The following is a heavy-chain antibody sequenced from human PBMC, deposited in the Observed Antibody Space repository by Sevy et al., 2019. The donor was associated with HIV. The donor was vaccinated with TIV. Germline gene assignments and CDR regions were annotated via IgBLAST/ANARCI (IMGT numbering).Heavy chain of an antibody. Sequence: SETLSLTCAVSGGSISSYYWSWIRQPPGKGLEWIGYMYYSGSTNYNPSLKSRVTISVDTSKNQLSLKLSSVTAADTALYYCVRDSPYSSTAGSRGRIAFDIWGQGTMVTVSS. V-gene: IGHV4-59*01. CDR1: GGSISSYY. CDR3: VRDSPYSSTAGSRGRIAFDI. J-gene: IGHJ3*02. CDR2: MYYSGST. D-gene: IGHD6-13*01.